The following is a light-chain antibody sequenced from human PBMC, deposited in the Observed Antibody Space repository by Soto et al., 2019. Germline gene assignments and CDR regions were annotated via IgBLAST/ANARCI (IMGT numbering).Light chain of an antibody. V-gene: IGLV2-23*01. CDR1: SSDVGSYDL. Sequence: QSALTQPASVSGSPGPSITISCTGTSSDVGSYDLVSWYQHHPDKVAKLMVSEGTKRPSGVSDRFSGSKSGNTASLTISGLQAEFEADYYCYSYAGDSLYVFGTGTKLTVL. J-gene: IGLJ1*01. CDR2: EGT. CDR3: YSYAGDSLYV.